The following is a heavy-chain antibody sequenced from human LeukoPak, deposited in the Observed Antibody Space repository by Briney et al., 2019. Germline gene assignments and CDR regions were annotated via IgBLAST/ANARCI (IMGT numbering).Heavy chain of an antibody. D-gene: IGHD1-26*01. CDR2: INPNSGGT. Sequence: ASVKVSCKASGYTFTGYYMHWVRQAPGQGLEWMGWINPNSGGTNYAQKFQGRVTMTRDTSISTAYMELSRLGSDDTAVYYCARVGSYYGSFDYWGQGTLVTVSS. V-gene: IGHV1-2*02. CDR3: ARVGSYYGSFDY. CDR1: GYTFTGYY. J-gene: IGHJ4*02.